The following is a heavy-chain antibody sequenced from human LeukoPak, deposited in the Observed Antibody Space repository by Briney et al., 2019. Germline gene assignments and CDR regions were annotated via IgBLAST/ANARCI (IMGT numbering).Heavy chain of an antibody. J-gene: IGHJ5*02. Sequence: SETLSLTCAVYGGSFSGYYWSWIRQPPGKGLEWIGEINHSGSTNYNPSLKSRVTISVDTSKNQFSLKLSSVTAADTAVYYCARRARTSWFDPWGQGTLVTVSS. CDR3: ARRARTSWFDP. V-gene: IGHV4-34*01. CDR2: INHSGST. CDR1: GGSFSGYY.